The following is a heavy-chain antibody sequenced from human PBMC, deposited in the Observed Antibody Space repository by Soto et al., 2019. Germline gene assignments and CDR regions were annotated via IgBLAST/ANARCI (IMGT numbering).Heavy chain of an antibody. CDR3: TTVAGSSTHGMDV. CDR2: IRSKAYGWTT. V-gene: IGHV3-49*04. J-gene: IGHJ6*02. Sequence: GGSLRLSCTASGFSFGDYAMSWVRQAPGKWLEWVCFIRSKAYGWTTEYAATVKGRFTISRDDSKSIAYLQTNSLKTQDTAVHYCTTVAGSSTHGMDVSGQGTTVTVSS. CDR1: GFSFGDYA. D-gene: IGHD2-15*01.